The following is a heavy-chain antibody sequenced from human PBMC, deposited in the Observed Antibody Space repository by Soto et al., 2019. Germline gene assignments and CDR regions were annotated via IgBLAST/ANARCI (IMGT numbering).Heavy chain of an antibody. Sequence: GESRKISCKGSGYSFTSYWISWVRQMPGKGLEWMGRIDPSDSYTNYSPSFQGHVTISADKSISTAYLQWSSLKASDTAMYYCALLHPVPPEFDYSGKGTLVTLSS. CDR3: ALLHPVPPEFDY. D-gene: IGHD1-1*01. J-gene: IGHJ4*02. V-gene: IGHV5-10-1*01. CDR2: IDPSDSYT. CDR1: GYSFTSYW.